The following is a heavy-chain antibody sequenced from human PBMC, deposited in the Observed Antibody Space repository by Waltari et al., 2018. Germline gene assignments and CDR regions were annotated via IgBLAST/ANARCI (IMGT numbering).Heavy chain of an antibody. CDR2: IIPIFGTA. D-gene: IGHD1-1*01. CDR3: ARNWNDALRYYYYGMDV. Sequence: QVQLVQSGAEVKKPGSSVKVSCKASGGTFSSYAISWVRQAPGQGLEWMGGIIPIFGTANYAQKFQGRVTITTDEPTSTAYMELSSLRSEDTAVYYCARNWNDALRYYYYGMDVWGQGTTVTVSS. J-gene: IGHJ6*02. CDR1: GGTFSSYA. V-gene: IGHV1-69*05.